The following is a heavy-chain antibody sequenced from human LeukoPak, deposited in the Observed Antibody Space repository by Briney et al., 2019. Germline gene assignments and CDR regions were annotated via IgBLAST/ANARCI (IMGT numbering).Heavy chain of an antibody. CDR2: IYTSGST. D-gene: IGHD1-7*01. J-gene: IGHJ4*02. V-gene: IGHV4-4*07. Sequence: SETLSLTCTVSGGSISSYYWSWIRQPAGKGLEWIGRIYTSGSTNYNLSLKSRVTMSVDTSKNQFSLKLSSVTAADTAVYYCARGCITGTTDYFDYWGQGTLVTVSS. CDR1: GGSISSYY. CDR3: ARGCITGTTDYFDY.